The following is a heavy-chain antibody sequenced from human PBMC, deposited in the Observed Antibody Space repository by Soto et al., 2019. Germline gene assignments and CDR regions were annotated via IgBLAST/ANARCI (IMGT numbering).Heavy chain of an antibody. CDR2: IKQDGSEK. CDR3: ARGRGYYDSSGYYSEHYFDY. D-gene: IGHD3-22*01. J-gene: IGHJ4*02. Sequence: EVQLVESGGGLVQPGGSLRLSCAASGFTFSSYWMSWVRQAPGKGLEWVANIKQDGSEKYYVDSVKGRFTISRDNAKNSVYLQMNSLRAEDTAVYYCARGRGYYDSSGYYSEHYFDYRGQGTLVTVSS. V-gene: IGHV3-7*03. CDR1: GFTFSSYW.